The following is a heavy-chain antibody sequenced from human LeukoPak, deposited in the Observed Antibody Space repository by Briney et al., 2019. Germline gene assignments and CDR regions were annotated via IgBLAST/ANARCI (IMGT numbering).Heavy chain of an antibody. Sequence: GGSLRLSCAASGFTFSDYYMSWIRQAPGKGLEWVSYISSSGSTIYKADSVKGRFTISRDDSKDTLYLHMNSLSAEDTAIYYCAKHSGYSSGWYGHFDYWGQGTLVTVSS. V-gene: IGHV3-11*01. CDR1: GFTFSDYY. CDR3: AKHSGYSSGWYGHFDY. J-gene: IGHJ4*02. CDR2: ISSSGSTI. D-gene: IGHD6-19*01.